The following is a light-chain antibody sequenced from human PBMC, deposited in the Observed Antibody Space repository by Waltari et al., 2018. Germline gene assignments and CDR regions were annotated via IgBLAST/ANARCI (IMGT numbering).Light chain of an antibody. CDR3: SSYTRRSYWV. CDR2: KVN. J-gene: IGLJ3*02. V-gene: IGLV2-14*01. Sequence: QSALTQPASVSGSPGQSITISCTGTSRDVGFYAFVSWFHQHPGQAPKVMIYKVNNRPSGVSNRFSGSKSANTASLTISGLQAEDEADYYCSSYTRRSYWVFGGGTQLTVL. CDR1: SRDVGFYAF.